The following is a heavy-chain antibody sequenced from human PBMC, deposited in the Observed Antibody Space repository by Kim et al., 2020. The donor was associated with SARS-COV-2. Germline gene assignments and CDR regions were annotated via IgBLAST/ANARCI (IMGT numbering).Heavy chain of an antibody. CDR1: GFTFGDYA. CDR2: ISWNSGSI. V-gene: IGHV3-9*01. J-gene: IGHJ6*02. D-gene: IGHD6-6*01. Sequence: GGSLRLSCAASGFTFGDYAMHWVRQAPGKGLEWVSGISWNSGSIGYADSVKGRFTISRDNAKNSLYLQMNSLRAEDTALYYCAKDRPGFYYYGMDVWGQGTTVTVSS. CDR3: AKDRPGFYYYGMDV.